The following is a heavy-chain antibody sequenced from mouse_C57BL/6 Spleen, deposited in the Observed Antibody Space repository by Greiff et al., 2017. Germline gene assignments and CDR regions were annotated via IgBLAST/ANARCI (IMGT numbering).Heavy chain of an antibody. J-gene: IGHJ3*01. Sequence: VQLKESGPGLVKPSQSLSLTCSVTGYSITSGYYWNWIRQFPGNKLEWMGYISYDGSNNYNPSLKNRISITRDTSKNQFFLKLNSVTTEDTATYYCAREGAYYSNYEDWFAYWGQGTLVTVSA. CDR3: AREGAYYSNYEDWFAY. D-gene: IGHD2-5*01. CDR1: GYSITSGYY. CDR2: ISYDGSN. V-gene: IGHV3-6*01.